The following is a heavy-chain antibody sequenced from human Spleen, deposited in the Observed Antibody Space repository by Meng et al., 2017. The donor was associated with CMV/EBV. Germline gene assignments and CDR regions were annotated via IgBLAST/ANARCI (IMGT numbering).Heavy chain of an antibody. CDR1: GGTFSSYT. CDR2: ISGSSGKT. CDR3: ARNLRDYGDLDV. D-gene: IGHD4-17*01. V-gene: IGHV1-18*01. Sequence: ASVKVSCKASGGTFSSYTISWVRQAPGQGLEWMGWISGSSGKTNYTQKFQGRVAMTTDTSTNTAYLELRGLRSDDTAVYYCARNLRDYGDLDVWGQGTTVTVSS. J-gene: IGHJ6*02.